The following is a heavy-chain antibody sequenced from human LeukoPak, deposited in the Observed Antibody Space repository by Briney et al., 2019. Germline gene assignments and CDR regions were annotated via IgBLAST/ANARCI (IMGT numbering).Heavy chain of an antibody. V-gene: IGHV4-61*01. Sequence: SETLSLTCTVPGGSISSYYWSSISTYYWSWTRQTPGKGLEWIGNIYNTASTNYNPSLKSRVTISVDTSKNQVSPKLSSVNAADTAVYYCARAGHCSGGSCYYFDYWGQGTLVTVSS. J-gene: IGHJ4*02. CDR2: IYNTAST. D-gene: IGHD2-15*01. CDR3: ARAGHCSGGSCYYFDY. CDR1: GGSISSYYWSSISTYY.